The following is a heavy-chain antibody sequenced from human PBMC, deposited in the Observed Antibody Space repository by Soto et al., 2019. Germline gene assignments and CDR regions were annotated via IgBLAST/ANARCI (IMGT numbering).Heavy chain of an antibody. Sequence: SVKVSCKTSGGTFSSFAINWVRQAPGQGLEWMGGIIPVFATTNYAQKFQDRLTITADESSSTVYMELDSLTSDDTAVYYCARGVSSSSEVWFDYWGQGTLVTVSS. CDR3: ARGVSSSSEVWFDY. V-gene: IGHV1-69*13. D-gene: IGHD6-6*01. CDR1: GGTFSSFA. CDR2: IIPVFATT. J-gene: IGHJ5*01.